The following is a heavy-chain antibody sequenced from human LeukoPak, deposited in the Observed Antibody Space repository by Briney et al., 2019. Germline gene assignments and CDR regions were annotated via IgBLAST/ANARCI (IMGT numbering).Heavy chain of an antibody. J-gene: IGHJ4*02. Sequence: GSVKVSCKASGYTFTSYGISWVRQAPGQGLEWMGWISSYNGNTNYAQKLQGRLTMTTDTSTSTAYMELRSLRSDDTAVYYCARDGRQEFWSGYYKGIDYWGQGTLVTVSS. D-gene: IGHD3-3*01. CDR3: ARDGRQEFWSGYYKGIDY. V-gene: IGHV1-18*01. CDR2: ISSYNGNT. CDR1: GYTFTSYG.